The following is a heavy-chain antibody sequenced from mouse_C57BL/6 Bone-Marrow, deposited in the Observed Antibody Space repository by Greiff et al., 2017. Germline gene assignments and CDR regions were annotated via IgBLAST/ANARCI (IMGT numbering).Heavy chain of an antibody. J-gene: IGHJ1*03. D-gene: IGHD1-1*01. CDR3: ARDYYGSSLSYWYFDV. CDR1: GFSLTSYA. CDR2: IWTGGGT. V-gene: IGHV2-9-1*01. Sequence: VQLKESGPGLVAPSQSLSITCTVSGFSLTSYAISWVRQPPGKGLEWLGVIWTGGGTNYTSALKSRLSISKDNSKSQVFLKMNSLQTDDTARYYCARDYYGSSLSYWYFDVWGTGTTVTVSS.